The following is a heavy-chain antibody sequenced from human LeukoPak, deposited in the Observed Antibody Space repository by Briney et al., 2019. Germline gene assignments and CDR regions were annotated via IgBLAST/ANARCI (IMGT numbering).Heavy chain of an antibody. Sequence: SETLSLTCAVYGGSFSGYYWSWIRQPPRKGLEWIGEINHSGSTNYNPSLKSRVTISVDTSKNQFSLKLSSVTAADTAVYYCANASLLDAFDIWGQGTMVTVSS. CDR2: INHSGST. V-gene: IGHV4-34*01. J-gene: IGHJ3*02. D-gene: IGHD3-16*01. CDR1: GGSFSGYY. CDR3: ANASLLDAFDI.